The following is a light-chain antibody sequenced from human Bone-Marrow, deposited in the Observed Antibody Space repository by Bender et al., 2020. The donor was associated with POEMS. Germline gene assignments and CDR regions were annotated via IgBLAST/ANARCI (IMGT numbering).Light chain of an antibody. CDR3: QSADISDNYREV. CDR2: QDN. J-gene: IGLJ2*01. Sequence: SYELTQPSSVSVSPGQTARITCSGDVLTKKYARWFQQKPGQAPVLVIYQDNERPSRIPERFSGSSSGTTATLTISGAQAEDEADYYCQSADISDNYREVFGGGTKLTVL. CDR1: VLTKKY. V-gene: IGLV3-27*01.